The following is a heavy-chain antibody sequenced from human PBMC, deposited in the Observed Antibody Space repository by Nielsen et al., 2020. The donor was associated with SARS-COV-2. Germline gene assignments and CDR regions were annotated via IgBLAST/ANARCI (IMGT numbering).Heavy chain of an antibody. CDR2: IRSKANSYAT. CDR3: TRVNPISSSWFDAFDI. D-gene: IGHD6-13*01. J-gene: IGHJ3*02. V-gene: IGHV3-73*01. CDR1: GFTFSGST. Sequence: GESLKISCAASGFTFSGSTMHWVRQASGKGLEWVGRIRSKANSYATGFAASVKGRFIISRDDSKNTAYLQMNSLKIDDTAVYYCTRVNPISSSWFDAFDIWGQGTMVTVSS.